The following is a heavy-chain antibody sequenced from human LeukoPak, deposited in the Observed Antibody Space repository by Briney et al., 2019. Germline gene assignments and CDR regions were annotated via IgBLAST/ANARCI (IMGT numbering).Heavy chain of an antibody. D-gene: IGHD6-13*01. Sequence: SETLSLTCTVSGGSISSDYWSWIRQPPGKGLEWIGYIHYSGSTNYNPSLKSRVTISVDTSKNQFSLKLSSVAAADTAVYYCARGSSSSWYYDYWGQGTLVTVSS. V-gene: IGHV4-59*01. CDR3: ARGSSSSWYYDY. CDR2: IHYSGST. J-gene: IGHJ4*02. CDR1: GGSISSDY.